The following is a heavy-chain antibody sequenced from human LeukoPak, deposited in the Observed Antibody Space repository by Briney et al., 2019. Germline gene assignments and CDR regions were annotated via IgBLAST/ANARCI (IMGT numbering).Heavy chain of an antibody. D-gene: IGHD3-22*01. J-gene: IGHJ4*02. CDR1: GYTFTNYG. Sequence: ASVKVSCKASGYTFTNYGISWVRQAPGQGLEWMGWISGYNGNTKYAQKLQGRVTMTTDTSTSTVYMELSSLRSEDTAVYYCARPKAPIYDSSGYYTPSFDYWGQGTLVTVSS. CDR3: ARPKAPIYDSSGYYTPSFDY. CDR2: ISGYNGNT. V-gene: IGHV1-18*01.